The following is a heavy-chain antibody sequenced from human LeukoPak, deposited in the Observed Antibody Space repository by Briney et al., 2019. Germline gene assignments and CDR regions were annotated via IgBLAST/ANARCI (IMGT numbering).Heavy chain of an antibody. D-gene: IGHD1-1*01. J-gene: IGHJ4*02. Sequence: ASVKVSCKSSGYTFTAYYMHWVRQAPGQGLEWTGWINPNSGDTNLAQKFQGRVTMTRDSSISTAYMEVSRLRSDDTAVYYCASGGSLDNWYVGYFDYWGQGTLVTVSS. CDR1: GYTFTAYY. V-gene: IGHV1-2*02. CDR3: ASGGSLDNWYVGYFDY. CDR2: INPNSGDT.